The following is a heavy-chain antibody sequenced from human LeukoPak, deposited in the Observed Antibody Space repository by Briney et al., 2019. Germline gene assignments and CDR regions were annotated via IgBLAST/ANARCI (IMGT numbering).Heavy chain of an antibody. CDR1: GFTFSSYS. J-gene: IGHJ3*02. CDR2: ISSSSSYI. D-gene: IGHD4-23*01. Sequence: PGGSLRLSCAASGFTFSSYSMNWVRQAPGKGLECVSSISSSSSYIYYADSVKGRFTISRDNAKNSLYLQMNSLRAEDTAVYYCARDRDYGGSPGAFDIWGQGTMVTVSS. V-gene: IGHV3-21*01. CDR3: ARDRDYGGSPGAFDI.